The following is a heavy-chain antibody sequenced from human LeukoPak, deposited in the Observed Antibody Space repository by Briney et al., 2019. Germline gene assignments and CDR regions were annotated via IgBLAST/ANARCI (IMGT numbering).Heavy chain of an antibody. Sequence: GRSLRLSCAASGFTFSSYSMNWVRQAPGKGLEWGSYISGSSSTIYYADSVKGRFTISRDNGKNTLYLQMNSLRAEDTAVYYCARGSTYYDSSGQVPFDYWGQGTLVTVSS. V-gene: IGHV3-48*01. J-gene: IGHJ4*02. CDR2: ISGSSSTI. D-gene: IGHD3-22*01. CDR3: ARGSTYYDSSGQVPFDY. CDR1: GFTFSSYS.